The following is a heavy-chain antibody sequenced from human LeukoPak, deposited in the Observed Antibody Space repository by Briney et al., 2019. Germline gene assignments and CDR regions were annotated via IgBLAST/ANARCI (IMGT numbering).Heavy chain of an antibody. J-gene: IGHJ4*02. CDR1: GGSLYIYM. CDR3: ARDRHRNNGSDFDL. Sequence: SDTLSHTRTVSGGSLYIYMWMCIRHPTGKALEFIGHNYFAGRGYYNPSLKSRVTVSVDSPRNQFSLELSSVTAADTAVYYCARDRHRNNGSDFDLWGQGIMVTVSS. CDR2: NYFAGRG. V-gene: IGHV4-59*12. D-gene: IGHD2-8*01.